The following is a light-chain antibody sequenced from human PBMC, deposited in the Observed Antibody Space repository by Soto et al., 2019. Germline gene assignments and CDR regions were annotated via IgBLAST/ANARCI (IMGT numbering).Light chain of an antibody. J-gene: IGLJ2*01. CDR2: DVT. V-gene: IGLV2-14*03. Sequence: QAVVTQPASVSGSPGQSITISCTGTGSDVGGYDYVSWYQQHPGRAPKRIIYDVTNRPSGVSNRFSGSKSGNTASLTISGLQAEDEADYYCSSFTSSYFLVFGGGTKLTVL. CDR3: SSFTSSYFLV. CDR1: GSDVGGYDY.